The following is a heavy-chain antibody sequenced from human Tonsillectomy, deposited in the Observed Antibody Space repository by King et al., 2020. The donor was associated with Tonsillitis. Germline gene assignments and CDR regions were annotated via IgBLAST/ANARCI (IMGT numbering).Heavy chain of an antibody. D-gene: IGHD1-26*01. J-gene: IGHJ6*02. Sequence: VQLVESGGGLVQPGGSLRLSCAASGFTFSSYAMSWVRQAPGKGLEWVSAISGSGGSTYYADSVKGRFTISRDNSKNTLYLQMNSLSAEATAVYYCAKEIVGATTWYYGMDVWGQGTTVTVSS. CDR1: GFTFSSYA. CDR3: AKEIVGATTWYYGMDV. V-gene: IGHV3-23*04. CDR2: ISGSGGST.